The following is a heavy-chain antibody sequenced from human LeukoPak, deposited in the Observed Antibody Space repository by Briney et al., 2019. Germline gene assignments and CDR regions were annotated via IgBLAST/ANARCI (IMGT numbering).Heavy chain of an antibody. D-gene: IGHD3-22*01. J-gene: IGHJ3*02. Sequence: GGSLRLSCAASGFTFSSYEMNWVRQAPGKGLEWVSYISSSGSTIYYADSMKGRFTISRDNAKNSLYLQMNSLRAEDTAVYYCAREMIVVGGDALDIWGQGTMVTVSS. V-gene: IGHV3-48*03. CDR1: GFTFSSYE. CDR2: ISSSGSTI. CDR3: AREMIVVGGDALDI.